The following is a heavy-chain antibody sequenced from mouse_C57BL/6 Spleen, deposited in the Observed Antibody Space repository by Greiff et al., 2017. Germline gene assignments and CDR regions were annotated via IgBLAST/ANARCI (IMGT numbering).Heavy chain of an antibody. V-gene: IGHV1-5*01. CDR3: TRGVTGYYFDY. D-gene: IGHD2-2*01. CDR2: IYPGNSDT. J-gene: IGHJ2*01. CDR1: GYTFTSYW. Sequence: VQLQQSGTVLARPGASVKMSCKTSGYTFTSYWMHWVKQRPGPGLEWIGAIYPGNSDTSYNQKFKGKAKLTAVTSASTAYMELSSLTNEDSAVYYGTRGVTGYYFDYWGQGTTLTVSS.